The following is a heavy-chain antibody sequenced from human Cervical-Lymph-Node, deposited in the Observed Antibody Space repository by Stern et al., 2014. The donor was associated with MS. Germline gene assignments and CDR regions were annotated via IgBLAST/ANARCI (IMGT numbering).Heavy chain of an antibody. CDR2: IYYRGSD. V-gene: IGHV4-30-4*01. CDR1: GGSISSNNSY. CDR3: ARAHYGDYPFYYYGMDV. Sequence: QVQLQESGPGLVKPSKTLSLTCTVSGGSISSNNSYWSWIGQPQGKGLQWIAYIYYRGSDYYNPSRKIRVTLSVDTSTNQFSLRLISVTAADTAVYYCARAHYGDYPFYYYGMDVWGQGTTVTVSS. J-gene: IGHJ6*02. D-gene: IGHD4-17*01.